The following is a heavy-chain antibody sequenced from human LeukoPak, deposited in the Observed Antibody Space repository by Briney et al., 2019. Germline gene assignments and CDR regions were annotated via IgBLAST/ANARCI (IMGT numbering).Heavy chain of an antibody. CDR3: AKDLSSSWQIDY. CDR1: GFTFSSYA. D-gene: IGHD6-13*01. Sequence: PGGSLRLSCAASGFTFSSYAMSWVRQAPGKGLEWVSAISGSGGSTYYADSVKGRFTISRDNSKNTLYLQMNSLRGEDSAVYYCAKDLSSSWQIDYWGQGTLVTVSS. CDR2: ISGSGGST. J-gene: IGHJ4*02. V-gene: IGHV3-23*01.